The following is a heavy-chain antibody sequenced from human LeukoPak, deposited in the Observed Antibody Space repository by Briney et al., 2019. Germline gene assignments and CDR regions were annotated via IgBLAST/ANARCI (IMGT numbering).Heavy chain of an antibody. V-gene: IGHV3-30*04. CDR1: GFTFTRYT. J-gene: IGHJ4*02. CDR3: VRDNYGGILDF. D-gene: IGHD2-21*01. CDR2: VLYDGSNK. Sequence: PGGSLRLSCAASGFTFTRYTMHWVRQAPGKGLEWVAVVLYDGSNKYYVDSVKGRFTLSRDNSKNTLSLQMNTLRADDTAVYYCVRDNYGGILDFWGQGTLVTVSS.